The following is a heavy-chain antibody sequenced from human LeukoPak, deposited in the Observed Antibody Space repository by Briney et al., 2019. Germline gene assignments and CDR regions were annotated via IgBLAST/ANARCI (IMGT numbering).Heavy chain of an antibody. CDR2: INHSGST. CDR3: ARRPPHKLGINDY. V-gene: IGHV4-34*01. J-gene: IGHJ4*02. D-gene: IGHD7-27*01. Sequence: PSETLSLTCAVYGGSFSGYYWSWIRQPPGKGLEWIGEINHSGSTNYNPSLKSRVTISVDTSKNQFSLKLSSVTAADTAVYYCARRPPHKLGINDYWGQGTLVTVSS. CDR1: GGSFSGYY.